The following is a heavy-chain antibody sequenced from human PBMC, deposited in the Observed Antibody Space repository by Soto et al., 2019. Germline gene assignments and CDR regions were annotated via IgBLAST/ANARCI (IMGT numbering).Heavy chain of an antibody. CDR2: LNTNRGDT. CDR1: RYTLSDYY. J-gene: IGHJ3*02. V-gene: IGHV1-2*02. D-gene: IGHD6-13*01. Sequence: QLQLVQSGAAVKKPGASMTVSCKASRYTLSDYYKQWVRQAPGQVLEWMGMLNTNRGDTNYAQKCQGRVTMSRDTSINTAYLVLRWLRSEYTAVYYGTREGVGIAAAGAGNDAFDIWGQGTKVTVS. CDR3: TREGVGIAAAGAGNDAFDI.